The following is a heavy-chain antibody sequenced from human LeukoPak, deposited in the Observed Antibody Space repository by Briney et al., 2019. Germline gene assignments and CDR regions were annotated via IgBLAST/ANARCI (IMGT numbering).Heavy chain of an antibody. V-gene: IGHV3-23*01. Sequence: GGSLRLSCAASGLSFSNYAMYWVRQAPGKGLEWVSAIGGTGGNIFYTDSVKGRFTISRDNSKNTLYLHMNSLRAEDTAIYYCVRDNYSYRLDVWGQETLVTVSS. CDR1: GLSFSNYA. D-gene: IGHD2-21*01. CDR3: VRDNYSYRLDV. J-gene: IGHJ4*02. CDR2: IGGTGGNI.